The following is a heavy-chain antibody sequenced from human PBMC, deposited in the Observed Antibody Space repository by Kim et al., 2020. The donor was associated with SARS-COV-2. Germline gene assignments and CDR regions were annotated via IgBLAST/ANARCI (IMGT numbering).Heavy chain of an antibody. D-gene: IGHD3-10*02. Sequence: VKGRLTISGDNSKNSLYLQMNCLRDEDTAVYYCARDVRWRILFETRDYFDYWGQGTLVTVSS. J-gene: IGHJ4*02. CDR3: ARDVRWRILFETRDYFDY. V-gene: IGHV3-48*02.